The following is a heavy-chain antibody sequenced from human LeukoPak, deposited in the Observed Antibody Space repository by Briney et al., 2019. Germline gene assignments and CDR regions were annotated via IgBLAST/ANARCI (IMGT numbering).Heavy chain of an antibody. CDR2: IRYDGSNK. J-gene: IGHJ4*02. CDR3: AKEDYYGSGSYPLF. V-gene: IGHV3-30*02. CDR1: GFTFSSYG. D-gene: IGHD3-10*01. Sequence: GGSLRLSCAASGFTFSSYGMHWVRQAPGKGLEWVAFIRYDGSNKYYADSVKGRFTISRDNSKNTLYLQMNSLRAEDTAVYYCAKEDYYGSGSYPLFWGQGTLVTVSS.